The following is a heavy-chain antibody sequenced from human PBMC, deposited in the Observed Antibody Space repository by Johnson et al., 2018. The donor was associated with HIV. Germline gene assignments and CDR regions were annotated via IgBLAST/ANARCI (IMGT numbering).Heavy chain of an antibody. CDR1: GFTFSDYY. D-gene: IGHD2-15*01. Sequence: QMLLVESGGGLVKPGGSLRLSCVASGFTFSDYYMSWIRQAPGKGLEWVSYISSSGSIIYSADSMQGRFTNSRDNAKNSLYLQMNSLRAEDTALYYCARSKDGSGGSCPDGFDIWGQGTMVIVSS. V-gene: IGHV3-11*04. CDR2: ISSSGSII. J-gene: IGHJ3*02. CDR3: ARSKDGSGGSCPDGFDI.